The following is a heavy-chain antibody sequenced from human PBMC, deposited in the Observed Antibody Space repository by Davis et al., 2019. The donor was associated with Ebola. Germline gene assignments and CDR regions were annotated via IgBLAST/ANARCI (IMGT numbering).Heavy chain of an antibody. D-gene: IGHD2-15*01. CDR3: ARERKVVVAATPYYYYGMDV. CDR1: GYTFTSYA. V-gene: IGHV1-3*01. CDR2: INAGNGNT. J-gene: IGHJ6*04. Sequence: ASVKVSCKASGYTFTSYAMHWVRQAPGQRLEWMGWINAGNGNTKYSQKFQGRVTMTRDTSTSTVYMELSSLRSEDTAVYYCARERKVVVAATPYYYYGMDVWGKGTTVTVSS.